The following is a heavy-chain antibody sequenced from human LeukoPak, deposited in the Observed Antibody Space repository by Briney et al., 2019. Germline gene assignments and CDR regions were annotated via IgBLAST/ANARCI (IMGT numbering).Heavy chain of an antibody. D-gene: IGHD5-24*01. V-gene: IGHV3-53*05. CDR2: IYSDGST. CDR3: ARNPRDGYNSFDF. J-gene: IGHJ4*02. Sequence: GGSLRLSCAASGFIVSSNYMSWVRQAPGKGLEWVSIIYSDGSTYYADSVKGRFTISRDNSKNTLYLQMNSLRAEDTAVYYCARNPRDGYNSFDFWGQGTLVTVSS. CDR1: GFIVSSNY.